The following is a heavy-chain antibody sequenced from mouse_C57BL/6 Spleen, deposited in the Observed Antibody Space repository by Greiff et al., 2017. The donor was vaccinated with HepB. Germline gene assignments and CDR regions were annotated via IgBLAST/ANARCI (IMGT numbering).Heavy chain of an antibody. D-gene: IGHD3-1*01. CDR1: GYSITSDY. J-gene: IGHJ1*03. Sequence: EVHLVESGPGLAKPSQTLSLTCSVTGYSITSDYWNWIRKFPGNKLEYMGYISYSGSTYYNPSLKSRISITRDTSKNQYYLQLNSVTTEDTATYYCATSAGYRGSWYFDVWGTGTTVTVSS. V-gene: IGHV3-8*01. CDR3: ATSAGYRGSWYFDV. CDR2: ISYSGST.